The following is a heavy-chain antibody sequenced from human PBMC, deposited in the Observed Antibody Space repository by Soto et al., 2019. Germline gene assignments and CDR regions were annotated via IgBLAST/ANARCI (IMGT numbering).Heavy chain of an antibody. J-gene: IGHJ6*02. V-gene: IGHV4-59*01. CDR3: ARDLGLYYDSGGYQNRIYYYVIDV. Sequence: KPSEPLSFTCTVPGGSLSSYYWSWSRQPPGKGLEGIGPIDYTGITNYNHTLKRRATKSVDTSKNQFSLKLISVTAADTAVYYCARDLGLYYDSGGYQNRIYYYVIDVWGQGTTVTVSS. CDR2: IDYTGIT. D-gene: IGHD3-22*01. CDR1: GGSLSSYY.